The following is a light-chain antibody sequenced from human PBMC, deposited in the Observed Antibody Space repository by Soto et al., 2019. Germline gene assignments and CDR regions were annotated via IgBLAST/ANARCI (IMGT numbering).Light chain of an antibody. J-gene: IGKJ1*01. Sequence: EIVMTQSPATLSVSPGERATLSCRASQSVKSNLAWYQQKPGQAPRLLIYGASTRATGIPARFSGSGSGTEFTLTISSPQSEDFAVYFCQQYNIWPPWTFGQGTKVEIK. CDR3: QQYNIWPPWT. V-gene: IGKV3-15*01. CDR1: QSVKSN. CDR2: GAS.